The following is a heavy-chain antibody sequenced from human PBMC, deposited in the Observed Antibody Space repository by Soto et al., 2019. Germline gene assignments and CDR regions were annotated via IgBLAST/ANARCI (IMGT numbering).Heavy chain of an antibody. CDR1: GYNFDTYW. Sequence: PGESLKISCKGSGYNFDTYWINWVRQTPGKGLEWMGRIDPIDSKTKYSPSLEGHITISVDKSISTTYLQWSSLKASDTAIYYCARRIAAAGGYYYYAFDVCGQGTAVAVSS. CDR3: ARRIAAAGGYYYYAFDV. D-gene: IGHD6-13*01. V-gene: IGHV5-10-1*01. J-gene: IGHJ6*02. CDR2: IDPIDSKT.